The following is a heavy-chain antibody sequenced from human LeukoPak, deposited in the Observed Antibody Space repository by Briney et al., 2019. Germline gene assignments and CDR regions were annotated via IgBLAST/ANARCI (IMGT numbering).Heavy chain of an antibody. CDR3: GREGGARLGGGAFDI. J-gene: IGHJ3*02. Sequence: SETLSLTCTVSGDSISSYYWSWIRQPPGKGLEWIGYIYYSGSTKYNPSLKSRITISVDTSKNQFSLKLSSVTVADTAVYYCGREGGARLGGGAFDIWGQGTMVTVSS. V-gene: IGHV4-59*12. CDR2: IYYSGST. D-gene: IGHD3-16*01. CDR1: GDSISSYY.